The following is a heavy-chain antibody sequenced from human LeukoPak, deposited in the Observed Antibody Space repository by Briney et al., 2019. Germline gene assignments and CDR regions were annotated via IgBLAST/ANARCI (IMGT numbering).Heavy chain of an antibody. CDR1: GFTFSSYG. D-gene: IGHD6-19*01. V-gene: IGHV3-33*06. Sequence: QPGRSLRLSCAASGFTFSSYGMHWVRQAPGKGLEWVALIWNDGDKKYYAESVKGRFTVSRDNSKNTLYLQMNSLRAEDTAVYYCAKDRLDAIDYWGQGTLVTVSS. CDR2: IWNDGDKK. J-gene: IGHJ4*02. CDR3: AKDRLDAIDY.